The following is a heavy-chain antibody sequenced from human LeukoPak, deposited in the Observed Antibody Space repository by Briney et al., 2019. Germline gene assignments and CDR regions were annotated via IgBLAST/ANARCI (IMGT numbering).Heavy chain of an antibody. CDR3: ARDYSSGWTLPYYYYGMDV. Sequence: SETQSLTCTVSGGSVSSGSYYWSWIRQPPGKGLEWIGYIYYSGSTNYNPSLKSRVTISVDTSKNQFSLKLSSVTAADTAVYYRARDYSSGWTLPYYYYGMDVWGQGTTVTVSS. D-gene: IGHD6-19*01. V-gene: IGHV4-61*01. CDR1: GGSVSSGSYY. J-gene: IGHJ6*02. CDR2: IYYSGST.